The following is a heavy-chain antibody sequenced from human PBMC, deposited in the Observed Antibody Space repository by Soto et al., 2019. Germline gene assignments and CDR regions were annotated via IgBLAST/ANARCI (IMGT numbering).Heavy chain of an antibody. V-gene: IGHV3-23*01. CDR3: AKVTSARVFYFGLDV. J-gene: IGHJ6*02. D-gene: IGHD2-2*01. Sequence: GGSLRVSCPSYGLTFSIYAMIFVLRAPVKGLEWFSIISGSAGRTYYADSVKGRFTVSRDNSKNTLYLQMNSLRAEDTAVYYCAKVTSARVFYFGLDVWGQGTTVTVSS. CDR1: GLTFSIYA. CDR2: ISGSAGRT.